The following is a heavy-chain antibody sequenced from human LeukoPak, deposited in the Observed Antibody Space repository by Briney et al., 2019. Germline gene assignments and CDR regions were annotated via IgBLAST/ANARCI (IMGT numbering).Heavy chain of an antibody. V-gene: IGHV1-18*01. CDR1: GYTFTNYG. D-gene: IGHD5-24*01. Sequence: ASVKVSCKASGYTFTNYGFTWVRQAPGQGLEWMGWVGAYNGHTIYAPGLQGRVTITTDTSTSTVFMELRSLRSDDTAVYYCARGEAKIGYDFWGQGTLVTVSS. CDR3: ARGEAKIGYDF. J-gene: IGHJ4*02. CDR2: VGAYNGHT.